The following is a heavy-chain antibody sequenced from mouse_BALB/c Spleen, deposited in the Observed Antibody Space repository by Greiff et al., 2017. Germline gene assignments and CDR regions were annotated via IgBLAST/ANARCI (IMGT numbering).Heavy chain of an antibody. J-gene: IGHJ2*01. D-gene: IGHD1-2*01. CDR1: GFTFSSYA. CDR2: ISSGGSYT. Sequence: DVKLVESGGGLVKPGGSLKLSCAASGFTFSSYAMSWVRQTPEKRLEWVATISSGGSYTYYPDSVKGRFTISRDNAKNTLYLQMSSLRSEDTAMYYCARFSLTYFDYWGQGTTLTVSS. V-gene: IGHV5-9-3*01. CDR3: ARFSLTYFDY.